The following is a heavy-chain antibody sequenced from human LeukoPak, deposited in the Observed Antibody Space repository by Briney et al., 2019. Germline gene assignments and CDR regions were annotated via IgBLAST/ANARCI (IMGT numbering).Heavy chain of an antibody. Sequence: SETLSLTCTVSGGSISYYYWSWIRQPPGKGLEWIGYIFYSGSTNYNPSLKSRVTISVDTSKNQFSLKLSSVTAADTAVYYCARHPTLYCGGDCYSNWFDPWGQGTLVTVSS. CDR2: IFYSGST. J-gene: IGHJ5*02. V-gene: IGHV4-59*08. D-gene: IGHD2-21*02. CDR1: GGSISYYY. CDR3: ARHPTLYCGGDCYSNWFDP.